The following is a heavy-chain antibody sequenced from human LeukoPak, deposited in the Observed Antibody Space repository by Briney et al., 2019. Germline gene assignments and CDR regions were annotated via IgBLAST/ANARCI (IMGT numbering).Heavy chain of an antibody. CDR1: GGSISSGAYY. V-gene: IGHV4-30-4*08. CDR3: ARDYAGAFDI. CDR2: IYYSGNA. Sequence: SETLSLTCTVSGGSISSGAYYWSWIRQPPGKDLEWIGYIYYSGNAYYNPSLETRVTISVDTSKNQFSLKLNSVTAADTAVYYCARDYAGAFDIWGQGTMVTVSS. J-gene: IGHJ3*02. D-gene: IGHD4-17*01.